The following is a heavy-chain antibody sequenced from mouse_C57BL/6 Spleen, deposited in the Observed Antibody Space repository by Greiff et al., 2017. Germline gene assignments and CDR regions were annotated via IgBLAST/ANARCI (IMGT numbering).Heavy chain of an antibody. J-gene: IGHJ2*01. D-gene: IGHD1-1*01. CDR3: ARSGNGPHFDY. CDR1: GYTFTSYW. Sequence: VQLQQPGAELVRPGSSVKLSCKASGYTFTSYWMHWVKQRPIQGLEWIGNIDPSDSETHYNQKFKDKATLTVDKSSSTAYMQLSSLTSEDSAVYYCARSGNGPHFDYWGQGTTLTVSS. CDR2: IDPSDSET. V-gene: IGHV1-52*01.